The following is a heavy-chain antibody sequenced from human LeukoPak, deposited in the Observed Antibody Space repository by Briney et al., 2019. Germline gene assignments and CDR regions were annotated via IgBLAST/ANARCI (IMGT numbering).Heavy chain of an antibody. Sequence: GGSLRLSCAASGFTFSNAWMSWVRQAPGKGLEWVGRIKSKTDGGTTDYAATVKGRFTISRDDSKTTLYLQMNSLKTEDTAVYYCTTDLDWAYTDYWGQGTLVTVSS. CDR3: TTDLDWAYTDY. V-gene: IGHV3-15*01. D-gene: IGHD3/OR15-3a*01. J-gene: IGHJ4*02. CDR2: IKSKTDGGTT. CDR1: GFTFSNAW.